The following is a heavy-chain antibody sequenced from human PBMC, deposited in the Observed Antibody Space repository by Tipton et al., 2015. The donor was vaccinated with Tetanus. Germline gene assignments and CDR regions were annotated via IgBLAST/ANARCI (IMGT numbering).Heavy chain of an antibody. Sequence: TLSLTCTVSGGSVSSGSYYWSWIRQPPGKGLEWIGYIYYSGSTNYNPSLKSRVTISVDTSKNQFSLKLSSVTAADTAVYYCARDRILGALSYGLAVWGQVALVTVSS. CDR1: GGSVSSGSYY. D-gene: IGHD1-26*01. CDR2: IYYSGST. J-gene: IGHJ4*02. CDR3: ARDRILGALSYGLAV. V-gene: IGHV4-61*01.